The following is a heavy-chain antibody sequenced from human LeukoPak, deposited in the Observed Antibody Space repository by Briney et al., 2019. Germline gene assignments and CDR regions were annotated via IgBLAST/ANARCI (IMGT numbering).Heavy chain of an antibody. D-gene: IGHD2-2*01. CDR1: GGSISSYY. Sequence: PSETLSLTCTVSGGSISSYYWSWIRQPAGKGLEWIGRIYTSGSTNYNPSLKSRVTMSVDTSKNQFSLKLSSVTAADTAVYYCARESLGYCSSTSCYENGMDVWGQGTTVTVSS. CDR2: IYTSGST. V-gene: IGHV4-4*07. J-gene: IGHJ6*02. CDR3: ARESLGYCSSTSCYENGMDV.